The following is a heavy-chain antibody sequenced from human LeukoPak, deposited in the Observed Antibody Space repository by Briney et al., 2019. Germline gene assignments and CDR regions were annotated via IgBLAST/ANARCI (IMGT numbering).Heavy chain of an antibody. CDR1: EFTFVRYA. CDR2: ISSSSFKI. Sequence: GGSLRLSCAASEFTFVRYAMNWVRQAPGKGLEWVSYISSSSFKIGYADSVKGRFTISRDNSKNSLYLQMDSPRVEDTAVYYCVRDPSYGSSWYYYMDVWGKGTTVTVSS. J-gene: IGHJ6*03. D-gene: IGHD6-13*01. V-gene: IGHV3-48*04. CDR3: VRDPSYGSSWYYYMDV.